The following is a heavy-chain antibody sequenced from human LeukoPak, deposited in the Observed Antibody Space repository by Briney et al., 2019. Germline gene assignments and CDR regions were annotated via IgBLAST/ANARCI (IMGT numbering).Heavy chain of an antibody. J-gene: IGHJ5*02. D-gene: IGHD4-17*01. Sequence: MTGGSLRLSCAASGFTFSSYSMSWVRQAPGKGLEWVSSISSSSSYIYYADSVKGRFTISRDNAKNSLYLQMNSLRAEDTAVYYCARDDDYGAFDPWGQGTLVTVSS. CDR3: ARDDDYGAFDP. CDR2: ISSSSSYI. V-gene: IGHV3-21*01. CDR1: GFTFSSYS.